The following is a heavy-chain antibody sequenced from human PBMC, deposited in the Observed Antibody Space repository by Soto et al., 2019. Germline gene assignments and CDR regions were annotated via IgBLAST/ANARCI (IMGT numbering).Heavy chain of an antibody. J-gene: IGHJ4*02. D-gene: IGHD2-15*01. V-gene: IGHV3-73*01. CDR3: NRIADSVAATDQFDH. CDR2: IRSKANSYAT. Sequence: GRSRSLARPAGRVSSSRSSTYQERQASGKGLEWVGRIRSKANSYATAYAASVKGRFTISRDESKDTAYLQMNSLKTEDTAVYYCNRIADSVAATDQFDHWGQGTLVTVSS. CDR1: RVSSSRSS.